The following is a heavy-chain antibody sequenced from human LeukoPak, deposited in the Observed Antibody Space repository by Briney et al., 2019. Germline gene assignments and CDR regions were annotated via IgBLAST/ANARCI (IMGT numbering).Heavy chain of an antibody. V-gene: IGHV3-43*01. CDR1: GFTFDDYT. Sequence: PGGSLRLSCAASGFTFDDYTMHWVRQAPGKGLEWVSLISWDGGSTYYADSVKGRFTISRDNSKNSLYLQMNSLRTEDTALYYCAKDSSGQPGYWGQGTLVTVSS. J-gene: IGHJ4*02. D-gene: IGHD6-25*01. CDR3: AKDSSGQPGY. CDR2: ISWDGGST.